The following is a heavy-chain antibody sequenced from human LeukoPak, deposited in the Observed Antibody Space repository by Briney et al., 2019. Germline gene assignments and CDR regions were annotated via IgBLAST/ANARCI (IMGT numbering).Heavy chain of an antibody. CDR2: ISSSSSYI. J-gene: IGHJ4*02. V-gene: IGHV3-21*01. D-gene: IGHD3-10*01. Sequence: PGGSLRLSCAASGFTFSSYSMNWVRQAPGKGLEWVSSISSSSSYIYYADSVKGRFTISRDNSKNTLYLQMNSLRAEDTAVYYCAKDGSGSYYLVGDYFDYWGQGTLVTVSS. CDR1: GFTFSSYS. CDR3: AKDGSGSYYLVGDYFDY.